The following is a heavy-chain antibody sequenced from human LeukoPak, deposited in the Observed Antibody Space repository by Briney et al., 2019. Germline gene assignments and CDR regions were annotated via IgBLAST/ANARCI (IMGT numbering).Heavy chain of an antibody. V-gene: IGHV3-30*18. J-gene: IGHJ4*02. CDR1: GFTFSSYG. CDR2: ISFDGSNK. CDR3: AKSPYSSGWVPSYFDY. Sequence: GGSLRLSCVASGFTFSSYGMHWVRQAPGKGLEWVALISFDGSNKYSADSVKGRFTISRDNSKNTLYLQMNSLRAEDTAVYYCAKSPYSSGWVPSYFDYWGQGTLVTVSS. D-gene: IGHD6-19*01.